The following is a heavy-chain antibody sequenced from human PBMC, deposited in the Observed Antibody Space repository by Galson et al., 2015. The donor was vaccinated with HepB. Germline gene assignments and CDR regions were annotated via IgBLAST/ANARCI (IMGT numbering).Heavy chain of an antibody. D-gene: IGHD3-3*01. CDR2: ISYDGDNI. CDR3: ARGGGGVISGVVITSYFDS. CDR1: GFRFSGYA. V-gene: IGHV3-30-3*01. J-gene: IGHJ4*02. Sequence: SLRLSCAASGFRFSGYAIHWVRQAPGKGLEWMAGISYDGDNIYYGGSVRGRFTISRDNSKNTGSLQMNSLRGEDTAVYYCARGGGGVISGVVITSYFDSWGQGTLVTVSS.